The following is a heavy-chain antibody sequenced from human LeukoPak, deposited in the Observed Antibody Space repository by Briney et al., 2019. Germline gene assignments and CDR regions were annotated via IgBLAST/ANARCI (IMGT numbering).Heavy chain of an antibody. CDR1: GGSFSGHY. D-gene: IGHD3-22*01. V-gene: IGHV4-34*01. CDR2: INQSRST. Sequence: SETLSLTCVVYGGSFSGHYWSWIRQPPGRGLEWIGEINQSRSTNYNPSLKSRVTISVDTSKNQFSLNLNFVTAADTAVYYCASGTRYYYDTTGYYYFTLWGRGALVTVSS. J-gene: IGHJ4*02. CDR3: ASGTRYYYDTTGYYYFTL.